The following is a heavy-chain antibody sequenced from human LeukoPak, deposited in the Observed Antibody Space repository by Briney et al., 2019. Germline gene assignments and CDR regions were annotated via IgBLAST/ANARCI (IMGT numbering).Heavy chain of an antibody. CDR3: ATLRSGYYYDYFDY. D-gene: IGHD3-22*01. CDR1: GYSFTNYW. CDR2: IYPGDSDT. V-gene: IGHV5-51*01. Sequence: GESLKVSCKGSGYSFTNYWIGWVRQMPGKGLEWMGIIYPGDSDTKYSPSFQGQVTISADKSISTAYLQWSSLKASDTAMYYCATLRSGYYYDYFDYWGQGTLVTVSS. J-gene: IGHJ4*02.